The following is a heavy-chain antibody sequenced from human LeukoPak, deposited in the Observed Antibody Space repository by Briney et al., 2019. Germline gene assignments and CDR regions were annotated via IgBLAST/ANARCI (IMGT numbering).Heavy chain of an antibody. CDR3: ARDHMVRGVIYTHFDY. J-gene: IGHJ4*02. CDR2: ISSSSSYI. Sequence: GGSLRLSCAASGFTFSSYSMNWVRQAPGKGLEWVSSISSSSSYIYYADSVKGRFTISRDNAKNSLYLQMNSLRAEDTAVYYCARDHMVRGVIYTHFDYWGQGTLVTVSS. D-gene: IGHD3-10*01. V-gene: IGHV3-21*01. CDR1: GFTFSSYS.